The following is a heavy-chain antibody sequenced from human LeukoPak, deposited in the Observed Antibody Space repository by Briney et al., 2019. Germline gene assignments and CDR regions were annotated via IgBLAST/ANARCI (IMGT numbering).Heavy chain of an antibody. CDR3: ARESRAGYDYVWGSYRYTGLDY. D-gene: IGHD3-16*02. CDR2: ISSSGSTI. CDR1: GFTFSSYW. Sequence: GGSLRLSCAASGFTFSSYWMSWVRQAPGKGLEWVSYISSSGSTIYYADSVKGRFTISRDNAKNSLYLQMNSLRAEDTAVYYCARESRAGYDYVWGSYRYTGLDYWGQGTLVTVSS. V-gene: IGHV3-48*04. J-gene: IGHJ4*02.